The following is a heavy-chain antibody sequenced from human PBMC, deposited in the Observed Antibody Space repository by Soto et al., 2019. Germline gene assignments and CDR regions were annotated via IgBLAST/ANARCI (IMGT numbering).Heavy chain of an antibody. J-gene: IGHJ4*02. D-gene: IGHD4-17*01. CDR1: AGSISSDSYY. CDR2: ISYSGST. V-gene: IGHV4-39*07. CDR3: ARGMTTVTTFDY. Sequence: PSGTLALTCTVSAGSISSDSYYWGWIRQPPEKGLEWIASISYSGSTYYNPSLKSRVTISVDRSKNQFSLKLSSVTAADTAVYYCARGMTTVTTFDYWGQGTLVTVSS.